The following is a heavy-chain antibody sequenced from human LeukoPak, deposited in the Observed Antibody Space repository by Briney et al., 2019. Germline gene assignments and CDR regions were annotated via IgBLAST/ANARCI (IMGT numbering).Heavy chain of an antibody. CDR1: GGSISSYY. J-gene: IGHJ5*02. CDR3: ARRVQTSNYDSGWLDP. CDR2: IYYSGST. Sequence: SETLSLTCTVSGGSISSYYWSWIRQPPGKGLEWIGYIYYSGSTNYNPSLKSRVTISVDTSKNQFSLKLSSVTAADTAVYYCARRVQTSNYDSGWLDPWGQGTLVTVSS. D-gene: IGHD4-11*01. V-gene: IGHV4-59*01.